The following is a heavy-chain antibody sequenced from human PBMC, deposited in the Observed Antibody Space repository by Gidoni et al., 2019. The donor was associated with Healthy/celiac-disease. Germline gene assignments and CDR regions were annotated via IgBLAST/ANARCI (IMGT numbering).Heavy chain of an antibody. V-gene: IGHV3-49*05. J-gene: IGHJ6*03. CDR1: GFTFGAYA. CDR3: TRDKKTAMVFYYYYYYMDV. CDR2: IRSKAYGGTT. Sequence: EVQLVESGGGLVKPGRSLRLSCTASGFTFGAYAMSWFRQAPGKGLEWVGFIRSKAYGGTTEYAASVKGRFTISRDDSKSIAYLQMNSLKTEDTAVYHCTRDKKTAMVFYYYYYYMDVWGKGTTVTVSS. D-gene: IGHD5-18*01.